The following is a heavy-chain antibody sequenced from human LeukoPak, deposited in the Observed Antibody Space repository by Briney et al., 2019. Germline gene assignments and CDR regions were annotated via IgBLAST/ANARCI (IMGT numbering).Heavy chain of an antibody. CDR1: GGSISSSSYY. V-gene: IGHV4-39*07. Sequence: SETLSLTCTVSGGSISSSSYYWGWIRQPPGKGLEWIGSIYYSGGTYYNPSLKSRVTISVDTSKNQFSLKLSSVTAADTAVYYCARDSWYSEGFDYWGQGTLVTVSS. CDR2: IYYSGGT. CDR3: ARDSWYSEGFDY. D-gene: IGHD6-13*01. J-gene: IGHJ4*02.